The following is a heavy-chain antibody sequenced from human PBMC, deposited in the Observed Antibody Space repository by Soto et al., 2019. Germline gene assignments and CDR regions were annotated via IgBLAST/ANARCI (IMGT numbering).Heavy chain of an antibody. CDR1: GDSVSSNSAA. D-gene: IGHD6-13*01. CDR2: TYYRSKWYN. V-gene: IGHV6-1*01. Sequence: PSQTLSLTCAISGDSVSSNSAAWNWIRQSPSRGLEWLGRTYYRSKWYNDYAVSVKSRITINPDTSKNQFSLQLNSVTPEDTAVYYCARDDTYSSSWYGSNDAFDSWGQGTMVTVSS. J-gene: IGHJ3*02. CDR3: ARDDTYSSSWYGSNDAFDS.